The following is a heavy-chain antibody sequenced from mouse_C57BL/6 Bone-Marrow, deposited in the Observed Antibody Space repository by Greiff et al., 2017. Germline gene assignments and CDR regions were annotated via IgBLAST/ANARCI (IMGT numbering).Heavy chain of an antibody. D-gene: IGHD2-4*01. CDR2: IYPRSGNT. J-gene: IGHJ4*01. V-gene: IGHV1-81*01. CDR3: ARCYDYYYAMDY. Sequence: QVQLQQSGAELARPGASVQLSCKASGYTFTSYGISWVKQRTGQGLEWIGEIYPRSGNTYYNEKFKGKATLTADKSSSTAYMELRSLTSEDSAVYFCARCYDYYYAMDYWGQGTSVTVSS. CDR1: GYTFTSYG.